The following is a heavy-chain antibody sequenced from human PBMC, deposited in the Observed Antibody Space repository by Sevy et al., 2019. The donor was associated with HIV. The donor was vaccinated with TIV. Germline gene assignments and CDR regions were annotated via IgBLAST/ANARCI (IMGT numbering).Heavy chain of an antibody. CDR1: GGSFSGYY. V-gene: IGHV4-34*01. J-gene: IGHJ3*02. CDR2: INHSGST. Sequence: SETLSLTCAVYGGSFSGYYWSWIRQPPGKGLEWIGEINHSGSTNYNPSLKSRVTISVDKSKNQFSLKLSSVTAADTAVIYCARHCSSTSCSHAFDIWGQGTMVTVSS. D-gene: IGHD2-2*01. CDR3: ARHCSSTSCSHAFDI.